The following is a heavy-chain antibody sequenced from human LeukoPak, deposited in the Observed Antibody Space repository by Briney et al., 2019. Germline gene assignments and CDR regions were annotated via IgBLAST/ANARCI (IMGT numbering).Heavy chain of an antibody. CDR1: GFTFSSYE. Sequence: GGSLRLSCAASGFTFSSYEMNWVRQAPGKGLEWASHSSSSGSTIYYAGSVKGRFTIARDNAKNSVYLQMNSLRAEDTAVYYCARWAYSGYDYWGQGTLVTVSS. CDR3: ARWAYSGYDY. CDR2: SSSSGSTI. V-gene: IGHV3-48*03. D-gene: IGHD5-12*01. J-gene: IGHJ4*02.